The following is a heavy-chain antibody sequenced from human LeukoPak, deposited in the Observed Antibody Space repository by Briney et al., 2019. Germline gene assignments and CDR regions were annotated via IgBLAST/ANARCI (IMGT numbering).Heavy chain of an antibody. Sequence: GTSVKVSCKASGFTFTSSSMQWVRQARGQRLEWRGWIVVGSGDTNYAQKFQERVTITRDMSTRTAYMELSSLRSEDTAVYYCAAGLYHYYDSSGYYPWGQGTLVTVSS. CDR2: IVVGSGDT. CDR1: GFTFTSSS. V-gene: IGHV1-58*02. CDR3: AAGLYHYYDSSGYYP. D-gene: IGHD3-22*01. J-gene: IGHJ5*02.